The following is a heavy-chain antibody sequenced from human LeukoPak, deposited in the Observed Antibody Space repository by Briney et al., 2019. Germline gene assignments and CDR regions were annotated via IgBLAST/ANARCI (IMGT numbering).Heavy chain of an antibody. CDR1: GYTFTSYY. CDR2: INPNSGGT. Sequence: ASVKVSCTASGYTFTSYYMHWVRQAPGQGLEWMGWINPNSGGTNYAQKFQGRVTMTRVTSISTAYMELSRLRSDDTAVYYCERGRSSLDTAMPPADYWGQGTLVTVSS. D-gene: IGHD5-18*01. J-gene: IGHJ4*02. V-gene: IGHV1-2*02. CDR3: ERGRSSLDTAMPPADY.